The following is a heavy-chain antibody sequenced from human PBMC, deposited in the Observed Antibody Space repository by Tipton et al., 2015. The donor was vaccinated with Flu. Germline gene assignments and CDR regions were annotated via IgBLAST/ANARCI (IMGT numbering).Heavy chain of an antibody. CDR2: ISAYNGNT. J-gene: IGHJ4*02. CDR1: GYTFTSYG. CDR3: ARDQPILPGDPYSSSGTSSFVY. V-gene: IGHV1-18*04. Sequence: QLVQSGAEVKKPGASVKVSCKASGYTFTSYGISWGRQAPGQGLERMGWISAYNGNTNYAQKLQGKVTMTTVTSTSAAYMELRSLRSDDTAVYYCARDQPILPGDPYSSSGTSSFVYWGQGTLVTVSS. D-gene: IGHD6-13*01.